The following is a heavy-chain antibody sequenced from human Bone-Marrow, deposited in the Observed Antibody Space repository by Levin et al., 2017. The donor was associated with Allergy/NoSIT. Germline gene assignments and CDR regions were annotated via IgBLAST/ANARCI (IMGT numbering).Heavy chain of an antibody. CDR1: GFTFSSYA. D-gene: IGHD6-6*01. V-gene: IGHV3-30*04. J-gene: IGHJ6*02. CDR2: ISYDGSNK. CDR3: ARDGGWTSSGLGPYYYYGMDV. Sequence: LSLTCAASGFTFSSYAMHWVRQAPGKGLEWVAVISYDGSNKYYADSVKGRFTISRDNSKNTLYLQMNSLRAEDTAVYYCARDGGWTSSGLGPYYYYGMDVWGQGTTVTVSS.